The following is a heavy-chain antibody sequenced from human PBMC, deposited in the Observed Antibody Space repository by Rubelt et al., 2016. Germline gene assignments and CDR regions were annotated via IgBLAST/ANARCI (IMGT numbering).Heavy chain of an antibody. J-gene: IGHJ4*02. CDR3: ATGYSSGWYVAY. V-gene: IGHV1-18*04. Sequence: TFTNYGISWVRQAPGQGLEWMGWISAYSGNANYAQKLQGRVTMTTDTSTSTAYMELSSLRSEDTAIYYCATGYSSGWYVAYWGQGTLVTVSS. D-gene: IGHD6-19*01. CDR2: ISAYSGNA. CDR1: TFTNYG.